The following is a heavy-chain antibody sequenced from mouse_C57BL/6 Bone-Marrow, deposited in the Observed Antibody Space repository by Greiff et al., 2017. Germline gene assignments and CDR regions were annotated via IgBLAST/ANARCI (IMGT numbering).Heavy chain of an antibody. CDR1: GYTFTSYW. J-gene: IGHJ2*01. V-gene: IGHV1-74*01. D-gene: IGHD1-1*01. CDR3: AQLITTVVADY. Sequence: QVQLQQPGAELVKPGASVKVSCKASGYTFTSYWMHWVKQRPGQGLEWIGRIHPSVSDTNYNQKFKGKATLTVDKSSSTAYMQLSSLTSEDSAVYYCAQLITTVVADYWGQGTTLTVSS. CDR2: IHPSVSDT.